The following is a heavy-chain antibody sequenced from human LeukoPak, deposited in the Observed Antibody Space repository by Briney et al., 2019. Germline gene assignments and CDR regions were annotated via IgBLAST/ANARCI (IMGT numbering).Heavy chain of an antibody. D-gene: IGHD2-15*01. CDR2: IYHSGST. Sequence: SETLSLTCTVSGYSISSGYYWGWIRQPPEKGLEWIGSIYHSGSTYYNPSLKSRVTMSVDTSKNQFSLKLSSVTAADTAVYYCARLSNCSGGSCYLYYFDYWGQGTLVTVSS. CDR3: ARLSNCSGGSCYLYYFDY. J-gene: IGHJ4*02. CDR1: GYSISSGYY. V-gene: IGHV4-38-2*02.